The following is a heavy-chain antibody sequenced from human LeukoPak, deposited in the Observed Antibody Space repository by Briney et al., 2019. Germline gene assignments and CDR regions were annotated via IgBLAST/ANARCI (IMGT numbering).Heavy chain of an antibody. CDR3: ARVGVVVPQPVYFDY. V-gene: IGHV1-69*13. Sequence: SVKVSCKASGGTFSSYAISWVRQAPGQGLEWMGGIIPIFGTANYAQKFQGRVTITADESTSTAYMELSSLRSEDTAVYYCARVGVVVPQPVYFDYWGQGTLVTVSS. CDR2: IIPIFGTA. CDR1: GGTFSSYA. D-gene: IGHD2-2*01. J-gene: IGHJ4*02.